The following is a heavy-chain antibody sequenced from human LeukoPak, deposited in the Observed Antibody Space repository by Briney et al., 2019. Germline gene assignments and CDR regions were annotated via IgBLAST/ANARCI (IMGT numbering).Heavy chain of an antibody. Sequence: PSHTLSLTCAVSGGSISSGGYSWSWIRQPPGKGLEWIGYIYHSGSTYYNPSLKSRVTISVDRSKNQFSLKLSSVTAADTAVYYCARSSTHFDPWGQGTLVTVSS. CDR3: ARSSTHFDP. D-gene: IGHD2-2*01. J-gene: IGHJ5*02. CDR1: GGSISSGGYS. CDR2: IYHSGST. V-gene: IGHV4-30-2*01.